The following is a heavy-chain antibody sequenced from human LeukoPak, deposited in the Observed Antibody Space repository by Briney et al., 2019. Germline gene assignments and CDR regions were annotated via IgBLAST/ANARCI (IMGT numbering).Heavy chain of an antibody. D-gene: IGHD2-2*01. V-gene: IGHV3-7*01. J-gene: IGHJ5*02. CDR1: GFTFSSYW. CDR2: IKEEGSEK. CDR3: ARRHYQLS. Sequence: GGSLRLSCAVSGFTFSSYWMSWVRQAPGKGLEWVASIKEEGSEKHYVDSVKGRFTISRDNAKSSLYLQMNSLRAEDTAVCYCARRHYQLSWGQGILVTVST.